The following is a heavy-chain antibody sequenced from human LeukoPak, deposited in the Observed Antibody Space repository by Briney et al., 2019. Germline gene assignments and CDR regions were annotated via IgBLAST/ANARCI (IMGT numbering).Heavy chain of an antibody. CDR3: ARSGDGYIKIDY. D-gene: IGHD5-24*01. V-gene: IGHV1-2*02. J-gene: IGHJ4*02. CDR1: GYTFTVYY. CDR2: INPNSGGT. Sequence: ASVEVSCKASGYTFTVYYMHWVRQAPGQGLEWMGWINPNSGGTKYAQKFQGRVTMTRDTSISTAYMELSRLRFDDTAVYYCARSGDGYIKIDYWGQGTLVTVSS.